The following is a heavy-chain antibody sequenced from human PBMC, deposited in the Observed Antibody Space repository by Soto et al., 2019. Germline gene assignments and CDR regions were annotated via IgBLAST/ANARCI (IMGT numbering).Heavy chain of an antibody. D-gene: IGHD6-19*01. V-gene: IGHV1-18*01. CDR3: ARERAVAGTHKGFDP. Sequence: ASVKVSCKASGYTFTSYGISWVRQAPGQGLEWMGWISAYNGNTNYALKLQGRVTMTTDTSTSTAYMELRSLRSDDTAVYYCARERAVAGTHKGFDPWGQGTLVTVSS. CDR1: GYTFTSYG. J-gene: IGHJ5*02. CDR2: ISAYNGNT.